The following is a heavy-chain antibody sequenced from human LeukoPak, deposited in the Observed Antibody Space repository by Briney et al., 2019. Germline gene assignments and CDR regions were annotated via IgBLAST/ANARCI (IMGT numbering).Heavy chain of an antibody. CDR3: AKCATGISGTPPDY. Sequence: GSLRLSCAASGFTLSSYGMHWVRQAPGKGPEWVAFIRYDGSNKYYADSVKGRFTISRDNSKNTLHLQMNSLRAEDTAVYHCAKCATGISGTPPDYWGQGTLVTVSS. J-gene: IGHJ4*02. D-gene: IGHD1-7*01. CDR2: IRYDGSNK. V-gene: IGHV3-30*02. CDR1: GFTLSSYG.